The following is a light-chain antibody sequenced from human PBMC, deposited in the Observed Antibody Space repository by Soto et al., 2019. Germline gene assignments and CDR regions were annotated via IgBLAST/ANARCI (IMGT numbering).Light chain of an antibody. J-gene: IGKJ3*01. CDR2: DAS. Sequence: EIVLTQSPATLSLSPGERVTLSCRASQSVSTYLAWYQQKPGQAPRLLIYDASDRATSIPARFSGSGSGADFTLTISSPEPYDSAVYYCQQRTNWLTCGPGTKVHIK. CDR1: QSVSTY. CDR3: QQRTNWLT. V-gene: IGKV3-11*01.